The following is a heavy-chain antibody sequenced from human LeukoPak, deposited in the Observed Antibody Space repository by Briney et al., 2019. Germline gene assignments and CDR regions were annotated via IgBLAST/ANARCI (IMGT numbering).Heavy chain of an antibody. CDR3: ARVAGGTTFDY. V-gene: IGHV3-74*01. CDR2: INTYGTTS. D-gene: IGHD2-15*01. Sequence: GGSQSLFCVASGLNYSRYEKQWVREAPEKGVVGSSRINTYGTTSTSPAYSKNSLTISTATAKNTLYLQMNSLRAEDTAVYYCARVAGGTTFDYWGEGALVTVSS. CDR1: GLNYSRYE. J-gene: IGHJ4*02.